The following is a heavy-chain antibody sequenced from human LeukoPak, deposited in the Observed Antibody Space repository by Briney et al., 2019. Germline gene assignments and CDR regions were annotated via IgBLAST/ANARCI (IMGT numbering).Heavy chain of an antibody. CDR2: ISDFGVYT. D-gene: IGHD3-9*01. CDR3: AWGARYFELGAFDI. CDR1: TFTFGNFA. V-gene: IGHV3-23*01. Sequence: GGSLRLSCAASTFTFGNFAMSWVRQSPGKGLEWVSDISDFGVYTNYVPSVKGRFTISRDNSENMLYMQMNSLRAEDTAVYYCAWGARYFELGAFDIWGQGTMVTVSS. J-gene: IGHJ3*02.